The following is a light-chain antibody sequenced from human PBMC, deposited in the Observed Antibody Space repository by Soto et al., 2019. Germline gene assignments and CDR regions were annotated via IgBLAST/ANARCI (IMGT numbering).Light chain of an antibody. Sequence: EIVLTQSPATLSLSPGERATLSCRASQSIGTYLAWYRQNPGQAPRLLIYDASYKATGIPARFSGSGSGTDFTLTISSLEPEDFAFYYCQHRNDWPWTFGQGTQVEIK. CDR3: QHRNDWPWT. V-gene: IGKV3-11*01. J-gene: IGKJ1*01. CDR1: QSIGTY. CDR2: DAS.